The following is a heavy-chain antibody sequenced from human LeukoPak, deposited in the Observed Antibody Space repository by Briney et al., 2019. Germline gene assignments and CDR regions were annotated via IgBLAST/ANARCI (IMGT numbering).Heavy chain of an antibody. CDR2: INHSGST. CDR1: GGSFSGYY. V-gene: IGHV4-34*01. CDR3: ARQGKYSSGVFDY. D-gene: IGHD6-19*01. J-gene: IGHJ4*02. Sequence: PSETLSLTCAVYGGSFSGYYWSWIRQPPGKGLEWIGEINHSGSTNYNPSLKSRVTISVDTSKNQFSLKLSSVIAADTAVYYCARQGKYSSGVFDYWGQGTLVTVSS.